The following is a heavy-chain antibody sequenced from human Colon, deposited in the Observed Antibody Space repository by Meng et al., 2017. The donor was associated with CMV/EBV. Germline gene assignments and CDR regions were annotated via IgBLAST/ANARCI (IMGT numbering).Heavy chain of an antibody. V-gene: IGHV3-7*01. CDR1: GFTFRSYY. J-gene: IGHJ3*02. D-gene: IGHD2-8*02. CDR3: AREVFPGTGGFDI. Sequence: LSLTCAASGFTFRSYYMNWVRQAPGKGLEWVANIRDDGNEEYYLDSVKGRFTISRDNGRNSLYLQMNSLRAEDTAMYYCAREVFPGTGGFDIWGQGTMVTVSS. CDR2: IRDDGNEE.